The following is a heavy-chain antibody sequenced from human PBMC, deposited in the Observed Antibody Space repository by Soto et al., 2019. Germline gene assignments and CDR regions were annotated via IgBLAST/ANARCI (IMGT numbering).Heavy chain of an antibody. V-gene: IGHV5-51*01. CDR2: IYPDDSDT. J-gene: IGHJ6*02. D-gene: IGHD1-26*01. CDR3: ARLEWIGSYDYFYGLDV. Sequence: PGESLKISCKASGYTFTNYWIAWVRQKPGKGLEWMGFIYPDDSDTRYSPSFQGQVTISADRSTKTAYLQRSTLEASDTATYYCARLEWIGSYDYFYGLDVWGQGTRVTVSS. CDR1: GYTFTNYW.